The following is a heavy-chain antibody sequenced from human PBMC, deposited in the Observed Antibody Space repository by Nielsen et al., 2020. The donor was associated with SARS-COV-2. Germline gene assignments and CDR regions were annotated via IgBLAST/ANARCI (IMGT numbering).Heavy chain of an antibody. CDR2: ISYDGSNK. V-gene: IGHV3-30*03. D-gene: IGHD6-13*01. CDR3: ARERGQQLVLFDY. Sequence: GGSLRLSCAASGFTFSSYGMHWVRQAPGKGLEWVAVISYDGSNKYYADSVKGRFTISRDNSKNTLYLQMNSLRAEDTAVYYCARERGQQLVLFDYWGQGTLVTVSS. J-gene: IGHJ4*02. CDR1: GFTFSSYG.